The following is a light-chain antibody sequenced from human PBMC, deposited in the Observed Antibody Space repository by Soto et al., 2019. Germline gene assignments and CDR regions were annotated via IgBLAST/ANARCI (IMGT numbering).Light chain of an antibody. J-gene: IGKJ5*01. V-gene: IGKV3-20*01. CDR2: GAS. CDR1: QFVSSRS. CDR3: QQCANSPIT. Sequence: VFKPHSSTPSLAPGGNATLQCRTSQFVSSRSLAWYQQKLGQAPRLLIYGASTRATGIPGRFSASGSGTDFTLTITPLEPEDFAVYFCQQCANSPITFGQGTRLEIK.